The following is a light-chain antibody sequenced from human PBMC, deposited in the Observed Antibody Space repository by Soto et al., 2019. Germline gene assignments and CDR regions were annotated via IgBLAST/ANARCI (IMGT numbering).Light chain of an antibody. CDR1: SSNIGSNY. CDR3: AARDDSLSARYV. CDR2: RNN. J-gene: IGLJ1*01. Sequence: QSVLTQPPSASGTPGQRVTISCSGSSSNIGSNYVYWYQQLPGTAPKLLIYRNNQRPSGVPDRFSGSKSGTSASLAISGLRSEDEADYYCAARDDSLSARYVFGTGTRSPS. V-gene: IGLV1-47*01.